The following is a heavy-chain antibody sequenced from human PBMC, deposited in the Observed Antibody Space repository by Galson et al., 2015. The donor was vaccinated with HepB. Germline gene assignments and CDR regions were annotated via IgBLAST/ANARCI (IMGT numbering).Heavy chain of an antibody. CDR2: IRSKADSYAT. Sequence: SLRLSCAASGFTFSDSAMHWVRQASGKGLEWVGRIRSKADSYATTYAASVTGRFTISRDDSKNTAYLQMNSLKTEHTAVYFCTSNPVRDYYFDYWGQGTLVTVSS. V-gene: IGHV3-73*01. CDR1: GFTFSDSA. D-gene: IGHD3-10*01. J-gene: IGHJ4*02. CDR3: TSNPVRDYYFDY.